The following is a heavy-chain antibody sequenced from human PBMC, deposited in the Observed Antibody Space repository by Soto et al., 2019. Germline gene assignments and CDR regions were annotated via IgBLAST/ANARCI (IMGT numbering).Heavy chain of an antibody. CDR1: GYRFTSSG. J-gene: IGHJ6*02. V-gene: IGHV1-18*04. CDR2: ISAYNGNT. D-gene: IGHD2-21*01. CDR3: ATDPYCGSAPGCSALDA. Sequence: ASVKVSCKASGYRFTSSGFSWVRQAPGQGLEWMGWISAYNGNTLYAQKFKGRVTMTTDTSTSTAYMELGSLRSDDTAVHYCATDPYCGSAPGCSALDAWGQGTTVTVSS.